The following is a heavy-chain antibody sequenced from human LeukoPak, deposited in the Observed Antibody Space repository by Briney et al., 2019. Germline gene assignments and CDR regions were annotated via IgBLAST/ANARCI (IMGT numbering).Heavy chain of an antibody. CDR3: ATAQYDFWSGYSYFDY. Sequence: GGSLRLSCAASGFTVSSNYMSWVRQAPGKGLEWVSVIYSGGSTYYADSVKGRFTISRDNSKNTLYLQMNSLRAEDTAVYYCATAQYDFWSGYSYFDYWGQGTLVTVSS. CDR1: GFTVSSNY. D-gene: IGHD3-3*01. CDR2: IYSGGST. V-gene: IGHV3-53*01. J-gene: IGHJ4*02.